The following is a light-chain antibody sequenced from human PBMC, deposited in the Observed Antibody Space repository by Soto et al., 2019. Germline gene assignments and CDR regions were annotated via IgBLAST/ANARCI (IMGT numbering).Light chain of an antibody. CDR2: DVS. Sequence: QSALTQPASVSGSPGXSXXISCTGTSSDVGAYNYVSWYQQHPGKAPKLMIYDVSNRPSGVSNRFSGSKSGNTASLTISGLQAEDEADYYCSSYTGSSTYVVFGGGTKLTVL. CDR3: SSYTGSSTYVV. V-gene: IGLV2-14*01. CDR1: SSDVGAYNY. J-gene: IGLJ2*01.